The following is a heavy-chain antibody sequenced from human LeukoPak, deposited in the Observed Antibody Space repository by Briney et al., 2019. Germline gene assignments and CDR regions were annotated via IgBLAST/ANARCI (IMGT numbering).Heavy chain of an antibody. CDR1: GGSISSYY. V-gene: IGHV4-59*12. CDR2: IYYSGST. D-gene: IGHD3-22*01. CDR3: ARGLADYYDSSGYYTPAPFDY. Sequence: PSETLSLTCTVSGGSISSYYWSWIRQPPGKGLEWIGYIYYSGSTYYNPSLKSRVTISVDTSKNQFSLKLSSVTAADTAVYYCARGLADYYDSSGYYTPAPFDYWGQGALVTVSS. J-gene: IGHJ4*02.